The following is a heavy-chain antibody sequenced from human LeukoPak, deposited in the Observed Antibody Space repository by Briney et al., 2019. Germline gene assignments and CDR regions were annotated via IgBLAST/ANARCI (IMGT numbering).Heavy chain of an antibody. V-gene: IGHV1-8*01. CDR3: ARGRHPGPTWISEY. D-gene: IGHD5-12*01. CDR2: MNPDSGNT. CDR1: EYTFTSYD. J-gene: IGHJ4*02. Sequence: ASVKVSCKASEYTFTSYDINWVRQATGQGLEWMGWMNPDSGNTGYAQKFQGRVTMTRNTSISTAYMELSSLTFEDTAVYYCARGRHPGPTWISEYWGQGTLVTVSS.